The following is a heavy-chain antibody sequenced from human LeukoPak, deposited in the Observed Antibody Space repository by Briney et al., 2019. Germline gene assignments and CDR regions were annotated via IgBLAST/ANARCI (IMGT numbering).Heavy chain of an antibody. CDR1: GFTFSSYS. CDR3: ARDLGLETGDY. J-gene: IGHJ4*02. CDR2: ISSSSSYI. V-gene: IGHV3-21*01. Sequence: GGSLRLSCAASGFTFSSYSMNWVRQAPGKGLEWVSSISSSSSYIYYADSVKGRFTISRDNAKNSLYLQLNSLRAEDTAVYYCARDLGLETGDYWGQGTLVTVSS.